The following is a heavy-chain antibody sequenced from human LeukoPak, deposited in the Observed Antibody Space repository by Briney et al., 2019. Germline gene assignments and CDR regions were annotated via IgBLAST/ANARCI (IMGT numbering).Heavy chain of an antibody. D-gene: IGHD3-10*01. J-gene: IGHJ4*02. CDR2: MNPNSGNT. Sequence: ASVKVSCKASGYTFTSYDINWVRQAPGQGLEWMGWMNPNSGNTGYAQKFQGRVTITRNTSISTAYMELSSLRSEDTAVYYCARGLAMVRGVVDYWGQGTLVTVSS. V-gene: IGHV1-8*01. CDR1: GYTFTSYD. CDR3: ARGLAMVRGVVDY.